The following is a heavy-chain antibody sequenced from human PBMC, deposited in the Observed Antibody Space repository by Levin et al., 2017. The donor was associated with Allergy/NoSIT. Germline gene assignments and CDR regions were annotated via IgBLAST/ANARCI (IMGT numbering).Heavy chain of an antibody. CDR3: AKNPKPYSSSSGKIFDY. D-gene: IGHD6-13*01. V-gene: IGHV3-23*01. Sequence: GASVKVSCAASGFTFSSYAMSWVRQAPGKGLEWVSAISGSGGSTYYADSVKGRFTISRDNSKNTLYLQMSSLRAEDSAVYYCAKNPKPYSSSSGKIFDYWGQGTLVTVSS. CDR2: ISGSGGST. CDR1: GFTFSSYA. J-gene: IGHJ4*02.